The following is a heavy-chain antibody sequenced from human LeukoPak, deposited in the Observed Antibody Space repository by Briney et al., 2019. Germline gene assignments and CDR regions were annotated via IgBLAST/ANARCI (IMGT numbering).Heavy chain of an antibody. V-gene: IGHV4-59*01. Sequence: SETLSLTCTVSGGSISSYYWSWIRQPPGKGLEWVGYIYYSGSTNYNPSLKSRVTISVDTSKNQFSLKLSSVTAADTAVYYCARGVTTKDWFDPWGQGTLVTVSS. CDR1: GGSISSYY. CDR2: IYYSGST. D-gene: IGHD4-17*01. J-gene: IGHJ5*02. CDR3: ARGVTTKDWFDP.